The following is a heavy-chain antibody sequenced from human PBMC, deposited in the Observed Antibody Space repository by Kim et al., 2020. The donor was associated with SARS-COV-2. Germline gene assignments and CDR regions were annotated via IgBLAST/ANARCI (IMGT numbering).Heavy chain of an antibody. D-gene: IGHD3-10*01. Sequence: SGGSTYYADSVKGRFTISRDNSKNTLYLQMTSLRAEDTAVYYCAKVGRGDWGQGTLVTVSS. V-gene: IGHV3-23*01. J-gene: IGHJ4*02. CDR3: AKVGRGD. CDR2: SGGST.